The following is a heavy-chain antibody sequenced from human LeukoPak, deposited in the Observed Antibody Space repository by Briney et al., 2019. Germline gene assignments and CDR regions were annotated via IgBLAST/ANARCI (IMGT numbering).Heavy chain of an antibody. V-gene: IGHV4-39*01. CDR1: GGSISSSSYY. J-gene: IGHJ5*02. CDR3: ASEPRYSSSYFFDP. D-gene: IGHD6-13*01. Sequence: NPSETLSLTCTVSGGSISSSSYYWGWFRQPPGKGLEWLGRIYYSGSTYYDPSLKSRVTISVDTSQNQFSLKLSSVTAAYTAVYYCASEPRYSSSYFFDPRGQGTLVTVSS. CDR2: IYYSGST.